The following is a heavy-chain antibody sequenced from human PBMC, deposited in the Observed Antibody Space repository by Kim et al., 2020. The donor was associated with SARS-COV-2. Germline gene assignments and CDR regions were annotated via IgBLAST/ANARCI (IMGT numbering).Heavy chain of an antibody. Sequence: RKFQGRVTMTRDTSTSTVYMELSSLRSEDTAVYYCARGGCSSTSCTSFDYWGQGTLVTVSS. D-gene: IGHD2-2*01. V-gene: IGHV1-46*01. J-gene: IGHJ4*02. CDR3: ARGGCSSTSCTSFDY.